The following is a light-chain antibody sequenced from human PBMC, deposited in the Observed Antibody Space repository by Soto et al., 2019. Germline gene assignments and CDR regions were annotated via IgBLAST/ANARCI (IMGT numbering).Light chain of an antibody. J-gene: IGLJ2*01. V-gene: IGLV1-51*02. CDR2: ENN. CDR1: SSNIGNNY. Sequence: QSVLTQPPSVSAAPGQKVTISCCGSSSNIGNNYVSWYQQLPGTAPKLLIYENNKRPSGIPDRFSGSKSGTSATLGITGLQTGDEADYYCGTWASSLSAGVFGGGTKVTVL. CDR3: GTWASSLSAGV.